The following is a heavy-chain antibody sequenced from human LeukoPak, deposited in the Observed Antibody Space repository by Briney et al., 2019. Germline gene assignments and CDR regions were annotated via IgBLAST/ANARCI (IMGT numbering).Heavy chain of an antibody. Sequence: AASVKVSCKASGGTSSTHTITWVRQAPGQGPEWMGGIMPLFNTANYAQKFQGRVTFTTDDSTSTAYMELSSLISGDTAIYYCARVDRYYFYLDVWGKGTTVTVSS. CDR1: GGTSSTHT. J-gene: IGHJ6*03. V-gene: IGHV1-69*05. CDR3: ARVDRYYFYLDV. CDR2: IMPLFNTA. D-gene: IGHD3-9*01.